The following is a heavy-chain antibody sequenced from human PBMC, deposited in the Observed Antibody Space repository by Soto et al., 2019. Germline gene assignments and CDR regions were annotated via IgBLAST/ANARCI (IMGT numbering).Heavy chain of an antibody. V-gene: IGHV3-74*01. CDR3: ARESGDWPLNWFDP. D-gene: IGHD2-21*02. CDR2: ITSDGKSK. CDR1: GFNFTNHW. Sequence: GGSLRLFCAASGFNFTNHWLHWVRQAPGKGLVWVSRITSDGKSKAYAESVKGRFAISRDNAKNTVYLQMNGLTVEDTAVYYCARESGDWPLNWFDPWGQGTLVTVSS. J-gene: IGHJ5*02.